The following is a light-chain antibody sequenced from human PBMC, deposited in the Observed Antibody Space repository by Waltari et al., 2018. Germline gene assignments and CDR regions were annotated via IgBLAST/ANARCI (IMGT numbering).Light chain of an antibody. CDR2: KNS. CDR1: RSNLGSNT. Sequence: QSVLTQPPSASGTPGQRITVSCSGSRSNLGSNTVNWYQQLPGTAPKLLLYKNSRRPSGVPDRFSGSKSGTSASLAISGLQSEDEADYFCATWDNGLNGVVFGGGSKVTVL. J-gene: IGLJ2*01. CDR3: ATWDNGLNGVV. V-gene: IGLV1-44*01.